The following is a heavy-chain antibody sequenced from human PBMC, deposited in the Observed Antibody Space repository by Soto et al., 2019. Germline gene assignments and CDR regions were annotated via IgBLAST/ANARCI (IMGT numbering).Heavy chain of an antibody. CDR1: GFSFSSYA. CDR3: AKVHSSGWTPYFDD. Sequence: EVQLLESGGGLVQPGGSLRLSCAASGFSFSSYAMTWVRQAPGKGLEWVSGISGSGGTTDYADSVKGRFTISRDKSKNTLYLQMNSLRAEDTAVYYCAKVHSSGWTPYFDDCGQGTLVTVSS. D-gene: IGHD6-19*01. J-gene: IGHJ4*02. CDR2: ISGSGGTT. V-gene: IGHV3-23*01.